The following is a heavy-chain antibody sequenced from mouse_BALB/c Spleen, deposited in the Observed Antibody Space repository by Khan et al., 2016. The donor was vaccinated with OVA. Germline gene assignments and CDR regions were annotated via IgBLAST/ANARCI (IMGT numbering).Heavy chain of an antibody. J-gene: IGHJ2*01. CDR3: ARSVTITTVVATDFDY. CDR1: GYSITSDYA. Sequence: VQLKQSGPGLVKPSQSLSLTCTVTGYSITSDYAWNWIRQFPGNKLEWVGYISYSGRTSYNPSLKSRISITRDTSKNQFFLQLSSVTTEDTATYYCARSVTITTVVATDFDYWGQGTTLTVSS. CDR2: ISYSGRT. D-gene: IGHD1-1*01. V-gene: IGHV3-2*02.